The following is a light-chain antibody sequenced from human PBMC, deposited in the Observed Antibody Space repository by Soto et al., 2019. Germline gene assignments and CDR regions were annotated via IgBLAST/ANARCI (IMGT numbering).Light chain of an antibody. J-gene: IGKJ2*01. Sequence: DIQMTQSPSSLSASVGDRVTITCRASQSISNYLNWYQQKPGKAPNLLIYDASSLLSGVPSRFSGSGSGTDFTLTISSLQPEDFSIYYCQQSDSTPYTFGQETKLEIK. CDR3: QQSDSTPYT. V-gene: IGKV1-39*01. CDR1: QSISNY. CDR2: DAS.